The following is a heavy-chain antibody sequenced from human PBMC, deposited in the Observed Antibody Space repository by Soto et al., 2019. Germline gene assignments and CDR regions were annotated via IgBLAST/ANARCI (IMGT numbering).Heavy chain of an antibody. D-gene: IGHD6-6*01. CDR1: GFTFSSYG. CDR3: ARERVYPGAFDI. J-gene: IGHJ3*02. V-gene: IGHV3-33*01. CDR2: IWYDGSNK. Sequence: GSLRLSCAASGFTFSSYGMHWVRQAPGKGLEWVAVIWYDGSNKYYADSVKGRFTISRDNSKNTLYLQMNSLRAEDTAVYYCARERVYPGAFDIWGQGTMVTVSS.